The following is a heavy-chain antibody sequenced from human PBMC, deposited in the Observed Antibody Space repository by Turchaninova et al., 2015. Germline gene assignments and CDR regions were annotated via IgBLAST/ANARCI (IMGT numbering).Heavy chain of an antibody. CDR1: GDSIINYY. D-gene: IGHD6-6*01. V-gene: IGHV4-4*07. CDR2: IPSSGST. CDR3: AGYHLRSSDPYNWFDP. Sequence: GELQESGPGLVKPSETLSLTCTVFGDSIINYYCSWIRQPAGKGLEYIGRIPSSGSTNYNPSLKSRVTISVDKSKNHFSLKLSSVTAADTAVYYCAGYHLRSSDPYNWFDPWGQGTLVTVSS. J-gene: IGHJ5*02.